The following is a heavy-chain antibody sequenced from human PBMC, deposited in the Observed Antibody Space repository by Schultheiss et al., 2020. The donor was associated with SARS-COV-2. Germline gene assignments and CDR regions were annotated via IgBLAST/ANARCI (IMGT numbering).Heavy chain of an antibody. J-gene: IGHJ4*02. D-gene: IGHD3-9*01. CDR1: GFTFDDYA. Sequence: GGSLRLSCAASGFTFDDYAMHWVRQAPGKGLEWVSGISWNSGSIGYADSVKGRFTISRDNAKNSLYLQMNSLRAEDTAVYYCARDLTYYDILTGLGYWGQGTLVTVSS. CDR3: ARDLTYYDILTGLGY. V-gene: IGHV3-9*01. CDR2: ISWNSGSI.